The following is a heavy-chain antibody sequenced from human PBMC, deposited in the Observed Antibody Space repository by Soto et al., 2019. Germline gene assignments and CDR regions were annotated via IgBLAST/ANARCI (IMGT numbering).Heavy chain of an antibody. CDR3: ARDRRDYYDSSGYNFDY. J-gene: IGHJ4*02. D-gene: IGHD3-22*01. CDR1: GGTFSSYA. CDR2: IIPIFGTA. Sequence: GASVKVSCKASGGTFSSYAISWVRQAPGQGLEWMGGIIPIFGTANYAQKFQGRVTITADESTSTAYMELSSLRSEDTAVYYCARDRRDYYDSSGYNFDYWGQGTLVTVSS. V-gene: IGHV1-69*13.